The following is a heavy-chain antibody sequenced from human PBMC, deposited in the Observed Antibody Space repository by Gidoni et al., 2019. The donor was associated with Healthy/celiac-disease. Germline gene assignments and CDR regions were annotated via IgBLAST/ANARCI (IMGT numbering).Heavy chain of an antibody. J-gene: IGHJ3*02. CDR3: ARDHELEGSSSWYGAFDI. V-gene: IGHV4-31*03. CDR1: AASISSGCSY. Sequence: QVQLQESGPGLVKPSQTLSLPCPVSAASISSGCSYWSWIRQHPGKGLEWIGYIYYSGSTYYNPSLKSRVTISVDTSKNQFSLKLSSVTAADTAVYYCARDHELEGSSSWYGAFDIWGQGTMVTVSS. D-gene: IGHD6-13*01. CDR2: IYYSGST.